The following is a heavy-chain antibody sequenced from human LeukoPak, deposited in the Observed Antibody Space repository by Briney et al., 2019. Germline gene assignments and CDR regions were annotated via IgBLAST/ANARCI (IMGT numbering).Heavy chain of an antibody. CDR3: AREPYYGDAFDI. V-gene: IGHV4-61*08. D-gene: IGHD3-10*01. J-gene: IGHJ3*02. Sequence: SETLSLTCTVSGGSISSGGYYWSWIRQHPGKGLEWIGYIYYSGSTNYNPSLKSRVTISVDTSKNQFSLNLSSVTAADTALYYCAREPYYGDAFDIWSQGTMVTVSS. CDR2: IYYSGST. CDR1: GGSISSGGYY.